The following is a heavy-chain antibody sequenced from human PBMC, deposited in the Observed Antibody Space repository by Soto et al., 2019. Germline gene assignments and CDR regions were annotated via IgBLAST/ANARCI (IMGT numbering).Heavy chain of an antibody. D-gene: IGHD3-10*01. J-gene: IGHJ3*02. CDR3: ATHYYGSGSYEADAFDI. CDR2: IYYSGST. CDR1: GGSISSYY. V-gene: IGHV4-59*01. Sequence: SETLSLTCTVSGGSISSYYWSWIRQPPGKGLEWIGYIYYSGSTNYNPSLKSRVTISVDTSKNQFSLKLSSVTAADTAVYYCATHYYGSGSYEADAFDIWGQGTMVTVSS.